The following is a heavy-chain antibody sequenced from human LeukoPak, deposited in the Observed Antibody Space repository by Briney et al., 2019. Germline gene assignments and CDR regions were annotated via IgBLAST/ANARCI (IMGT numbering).Heavy chain of an antibody. Sequence: PGGSLRLSCAASGFTFSSYAMSWVRQAPGKGLEWVSAISGSGGSTYYADSVKGRFTISRDNSKNTLYLQMNSLRAEDTAVYYCAKDETRSLCGGDCGDAFDIWGQGTMVTVSS. CDR1: GFTFSSYA. CDR3: AKDETRSLCGGDCGDAFDI. V-gene: IGHV3-23*01. D-gene: IGHD2-21*02. CDR2: ISGSGGST. J-gene: IGHJ3*02.